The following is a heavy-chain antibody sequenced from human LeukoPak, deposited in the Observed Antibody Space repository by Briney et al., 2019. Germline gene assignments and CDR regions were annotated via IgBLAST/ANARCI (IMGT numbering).Heavy chain of an antibody. CDR1: GYTFTSYG. CDR2: ISAYNGNT. CDR3: ARGPRRYYYDSSGYYYFAH. J-gene: IGHJ4*02. D-gene: IGHD3-22*01. Sequence: GASVTVSCKASGYTFTSYGISWVRQAAGQGPEWMGWISAYNGNTNYAQKLQGRVTMTTDTSTSTAYMELRSLRSDDTAVYYCARGPRRYYYDSSGYYYFAHWGQGTLVTVSS. V-gene: IGHV1-18*01.